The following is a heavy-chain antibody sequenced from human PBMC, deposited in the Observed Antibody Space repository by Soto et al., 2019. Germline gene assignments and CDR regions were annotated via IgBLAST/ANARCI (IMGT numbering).Heavy chain of an antibody. CDR3: ARVRLVRGVILLSYYYYGMDV. CDR1: GGTFSSYA. J-gene: IGHJ6*02. Sequence: QVQLVQSGAEVKKPGSSVKVSCKASGGTFSSYAISWVRQAPGQGLEWMGGIIPIFGTANYAQKFQGRVTITADKSTSTAYRELSVLRSEATAVYYCARVRLVRGVILLSYYYYGMDVWGQGTTVTVSS. V-gene: IGHV1-69*06. CDR2: IIPIFGTA. D-gene: IGHD3-10*01.